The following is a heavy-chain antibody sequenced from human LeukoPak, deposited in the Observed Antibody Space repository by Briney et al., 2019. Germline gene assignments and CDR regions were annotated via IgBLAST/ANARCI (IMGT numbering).Heavy chain of an antibody. CDR1: GFTFSSYW. CDR2: IASDGSST. D-gene: IGHD4-23*01. J-gene: IGHJ4*01. CDR3: ARGRPHGNDY. Sequence: GGSLRLSCAASGFTFSSYWMNWVRQAPGKGLVWVSRIASDGSSTTYADSVKGRFSISRDNAKNTLYLQMNSLRVEDTAVYYCARGRPHGNDYWGHGTLVTVSS. V-gene: IGHV3-74*01.